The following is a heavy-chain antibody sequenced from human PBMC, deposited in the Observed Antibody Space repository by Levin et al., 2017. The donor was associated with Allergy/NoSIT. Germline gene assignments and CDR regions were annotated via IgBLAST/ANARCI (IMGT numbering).Heavy chain of an antibody. CDR1: GGSISSSSYY. CDR2: IYYSGNT. CDR3: ATLATTYYFDF. J-gene: IGHJ4*02. Sequence: SETLSLTCTVSGGSISSSSYYWGWIRQPPGRGLEWIGSIYYSGNTYYNPSLKSRVTISVDTSKNQFSLKLSSVTAADTAVYCCATLATTYYFDFWGQGTLVTVS. V-gene: IGHV4-39*07. D-gene: IGHD1-7*01.